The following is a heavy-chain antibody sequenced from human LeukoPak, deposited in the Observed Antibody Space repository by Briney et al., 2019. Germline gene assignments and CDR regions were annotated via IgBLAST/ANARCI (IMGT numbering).Heavy chain of an antibody. Sequence: SETLSLTCAVYGGSFSGYYWSWVRQPPGKGLEWVGEINHSGSTNYNPSLNSRVTISVDTSKNQFSLKLSSVTAADTAVYYCATGVAAGPFDYWGQGTLVTVSS. CDR1: GGSFSGYY. V-gene: IGHV4-34*01. CDR3: ATGVAAGPFDY. J-gene: IGHJ4*02. CDR2: INHSGST. D-gene: IGHD6-6*01.